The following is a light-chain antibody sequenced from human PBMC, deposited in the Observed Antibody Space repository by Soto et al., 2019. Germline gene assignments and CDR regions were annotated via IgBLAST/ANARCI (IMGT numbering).Light chain of an antibody. J-gene: IGLJ3*02. V-gene: IGLV2-23*01. CDR1: SSDVGSYNL. CDR2: EGS. Sequence: QSALTQPASVSGSPGQSFTISCTGTSSDVGSYNLVSWYQQHPGKAPKLMIYEGSKRPSGVSNRFSGSKSGNTASLTISGLQAEDEADYYCCSYAGSSRVFGGGTKLTVL. CDR3: CSYAGSSRV.